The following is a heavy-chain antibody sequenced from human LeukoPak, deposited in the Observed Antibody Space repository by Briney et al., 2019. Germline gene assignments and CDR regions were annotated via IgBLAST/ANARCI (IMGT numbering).Heavy chain of an antibody. Sequence: GESLRLSCAASEFTLSTYAMNWVRQAPGKGLECLSTIHETCTNYADTVKGRFTISRDDSQNTLFLQMSSLRVEDTAIYYCARDCDYGNTSHLRCFWGQGTLVTVSS. CDR3: ARDCDYGNTSHLRCF. J-gene: IGHJ4*02. V-gene: IGHV3-23*01. CDR2: IHETCT. D-gene: IGHD4-17*01. CDR1: EFTLSTYA.